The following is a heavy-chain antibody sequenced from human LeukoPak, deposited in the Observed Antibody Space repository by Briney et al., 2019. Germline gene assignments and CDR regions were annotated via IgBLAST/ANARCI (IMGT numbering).Heavy chain of an antibody. D-gene: IGHD2-2*01. J-gene: IGHJ3*02. V-gene: IGHV4-39*01. CDR3: AKAGVDYCSDTTCYAGFDI. CDR1: GGSISTSNYY. Sequence: SETLSLTCTVSGGSISTSNYYWGWIRQPPGKGLEWIGNIHYSGRTYYNPSLKSRVTISVDTSKTQFSLRLSSVTAADTAVFYCAKAGVDYCSDTTCYAGFDIWGQGTKVIVSS. CDR2: IHYSGRT.